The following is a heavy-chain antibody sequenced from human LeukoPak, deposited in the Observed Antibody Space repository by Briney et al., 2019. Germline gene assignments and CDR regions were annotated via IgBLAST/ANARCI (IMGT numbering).Heavy chain of an antibody. D-gene: IGHD3-10*01. V-gene: IGHV3-11*01. Sequence: PGGSLRLSCAASGFNFSDHYMSWIRQAPGKRLEWVAYISSGGTSIFYADSVKGRFTISRDNSKNTLYLQMNSLRAEDTAVYYCAKSPTWGSGSYYTNNWFDPWGQGTLVTVSS. CDR3: AKSPTWGSGSYYTNNWFDP. CDR2: ISSGGTSI. J-gene: IGHJ5*02. CDR1: GFNFSDHY.